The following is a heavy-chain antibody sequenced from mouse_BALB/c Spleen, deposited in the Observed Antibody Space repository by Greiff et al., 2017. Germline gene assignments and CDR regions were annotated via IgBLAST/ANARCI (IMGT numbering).Heavy chain of an antibody. Sequence: DLVKPGASVKLSCKASGYTFTSYWINWIKQRPGQGLEWIGRIAPGSGSTYYNEMFKGKATLTVDTSSSTAYIQLSSLSSEDSAVYFCARGLLRPPYYLDYWGQGTTLTVSS. D-gene: IGHD1-2*01. CDR1: GYTFTSYW. J-gene: IGHJ2*01. CDR2: IAPGSGST. V-gene: IGHV1S41*01. CDR3: ARGLLRPPYYLDY.